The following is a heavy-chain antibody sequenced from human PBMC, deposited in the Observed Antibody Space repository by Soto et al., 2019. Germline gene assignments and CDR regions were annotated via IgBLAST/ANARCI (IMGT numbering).Heavy chain of an antibody. D-gene: IGHD4-17*01. CDR2: IYYSGST. J-gene: IGHJ4*02. V-gene: IGHV4-30-4*01. Sequence: QVQLQESGPGLVKPSQTLSLTCTVSGGSISSGDYYWSWIRQPPGKGLEWIGYIYYSGSTFYNPSLKSRVTISVDTSKNPFSLKLSSVTAADTVVYYCARADDYGDPIDYWGQGTLVTVSS. CDR1: GGSISSGDYY. CDR3: ARADDYGDPIDY.